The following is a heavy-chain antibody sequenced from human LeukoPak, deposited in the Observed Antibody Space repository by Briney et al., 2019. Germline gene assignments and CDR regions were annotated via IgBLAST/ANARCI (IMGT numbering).Heavy chain of an antibody. J-gene: IGHJ4*02. D-gene: IGHD3-10*01. CDR2: IYSSGST. CDR3: ARGDYYGSGIDY. Sequence: SGGSLRLSCAVSGITLSNYGMSWVRQAPGKGLEWIGYIYSSGSTNYNPSLKSRVTISVDMSKNHFSLRLTSVTAADTAVYYCARGDYYGSGIDYWGQGTLVTVAS. V-gene: IGHV4-59*01. CDR1: GITLSNYG.